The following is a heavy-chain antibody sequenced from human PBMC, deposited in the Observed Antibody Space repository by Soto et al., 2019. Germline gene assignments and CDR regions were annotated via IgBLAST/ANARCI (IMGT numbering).Heavy chain of an antibody. Sequence: QVQLVQSGAEVKKPGASVKVSCKASGYTFTSYGISWVRQAPGQGLEWMGWISAYNGNTNYAQKLQGRVTMTTDTPRRQAYRELGSLISDDRAVYYCAREDGSVFYSEGMAVWGKGPTVTVSS. V-gene: IGHV1-18*01. J-gene: IGHJ6*04. CDR3: AREDGSVFYSEGMAV. CDR1: GYTFTSYG. D-gene: IGHD3-3*01. CDR2: ISAYNGNT.